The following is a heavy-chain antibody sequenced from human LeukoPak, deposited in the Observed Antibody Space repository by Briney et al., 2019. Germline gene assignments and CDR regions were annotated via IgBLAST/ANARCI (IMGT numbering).Heavy chain of an antibody. V-gene: IGHV1-2*02. Sequence: ASVKVSCRASGYTFTGYYMHWVRQAPGQGLEWMGWINPNSGGTNYAQKFQGRVTMTRDTSISTAYMELSRLRSDDTAVYYCATLVGERWLQFFYWGQGTLVTVSS. CDR3: ATLVGERWLQFFY. CDR2: INPNSGGT. D-gene: IGHD5-24*01. J-gene: IGHJ4*02. CDR1: GYTFTGYY.